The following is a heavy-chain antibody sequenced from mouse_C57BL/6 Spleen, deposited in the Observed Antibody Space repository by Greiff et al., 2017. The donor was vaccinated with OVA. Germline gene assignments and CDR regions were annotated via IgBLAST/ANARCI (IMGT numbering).Heavy chain of an antibody. CDR1: GYTFTDYY. CDR3: ARHQGFYAMDY. Sequence: VQLQQSGPELVKPGASVKISCKASGYTFTDYYMNWVKQSHGKSLEWIGDINPNNGGTSYNQKFKGKATLTVDKSSSTAYMELRSLTSEDSAVYYCARHQGFYAMDYWGQGTSVTVSS. J-gene: IGHJ4*01. CDR2: INPNNGGT. V-gene: IGHV1-26*01.